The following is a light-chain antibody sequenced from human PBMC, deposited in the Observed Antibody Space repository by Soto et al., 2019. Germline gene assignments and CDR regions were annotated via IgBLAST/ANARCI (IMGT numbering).Light chain of an antibody. CDR2: EVS. V-gene: IGLV2-8*01. CDR3: SSCGGSNIWV. CDR1: SSDVGGYNY. Sequence: QSVLTQPPSASGSPGQSVAISCTGTSSDVGGYNYVSWYQQHPGKAPRLMIYEVSKRPSGVPGRFSGSKSGNTASLIVSGLQAEDEAYYYCSSCGGSNIWVFGGGTKLTVL. J-gene: IGLJ3*02.